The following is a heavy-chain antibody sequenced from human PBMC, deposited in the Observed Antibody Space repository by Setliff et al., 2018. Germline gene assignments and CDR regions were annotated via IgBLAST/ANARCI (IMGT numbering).Heavy chain of an antibody. CDR3: AKGGDWDDQHYAFDI. V-gene: IGHV3-11*01. CDR1: GFSVSHCW. Sequence: GGSLRLSCTASGFSVSHCWVSWVRQAPGKGLEWLSKISGDGNTVYYADSVRGRFSVSRDNSKKSVYLQINDLRAEDTALYFCAKGGDWDDQHYAFDIWGQGTMVTVSS. D-gene: IGHD1-1*01. J-gene: IGHJ3*02. CDR2: ISGDGNTV.